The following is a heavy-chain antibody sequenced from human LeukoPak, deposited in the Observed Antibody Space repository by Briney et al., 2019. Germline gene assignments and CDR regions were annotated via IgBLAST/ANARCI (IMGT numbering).Heavy chain of an antibody. CDR3: ARDFTMVRGVIINGDGMDV. J-gene: IGHJ6*02. CDR2: INPNSGGT. CDR1: GYTFTGYY. Sequence: ASVKVSCKASGYTFTGYYMHWVRQAPGRGLEWMGWINPNSGGTNYAQKFQGRVTMTRDTSISTAYMELSRLRSDDTAVYYCARDFTMVRGVIINGDGMDVWGQGTTVTVSS. D-gene: IGHD3-10*01. V-gene: IGHV1-2*02.